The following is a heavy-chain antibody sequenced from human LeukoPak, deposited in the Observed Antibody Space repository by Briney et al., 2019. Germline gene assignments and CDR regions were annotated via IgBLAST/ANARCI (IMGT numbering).Heavy chain of an antibody. CDR1: GYTFTGYY. CDR3: ARSKGVAVAGTGNGDY. D-gene: IGHD6-19*01. Sequence: ASVKVSCKASGYTFTGYYMHWVRQAPGQGLEWMGWINPNSGGTNYAQKFQGRVTMTRDTSISTAYMKLSRLRSDDTAVYYCARSKGVAVAGTGNGDYWGQGTLVTVSS. V-gene: IGHV1-2*02. J-gene: IGHJ4*02. CDR2: INPNSGGT.